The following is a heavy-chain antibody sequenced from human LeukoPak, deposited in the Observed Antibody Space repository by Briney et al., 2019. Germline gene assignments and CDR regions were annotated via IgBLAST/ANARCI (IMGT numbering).Heavy chain of an antibody. CDR1: GYSISSGYY. V-gene: IGHV4-38-2*02. CDR3: ASRYCSGGSCYSNYYYYYMDV. Sequence: SETLSLTCTVSGYSISSGYYWGWIRQPPGKGLEWIWSIYHSGSTYYNPSLKSRVTISVATSKNRFSLKLSSVTAADTAVYYCASRYCSGGSCYSNYYYYYMDVWGKGTTVTVSS. D-gene: IGHD2-15*01. J-gene: IGHJ6*03. CDR2: IYHSGST.